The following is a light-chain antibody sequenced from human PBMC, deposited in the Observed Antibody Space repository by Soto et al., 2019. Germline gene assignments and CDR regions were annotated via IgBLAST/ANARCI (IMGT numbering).Light chain of an antibody. CDR1: SSDIGAYNY. CDR3: FSFTTDWTHV. Sequence: QSVLTQPASVSGSPGQSITISCTGSSSDIGAYNYVSWFQQYPGKAPKLIISEVSNRPSGVSNRFSGSKSGTAAPLAISGLQTEDEADYFCFSFTTDWTHVFGTGTKV. V-gene: IGLV2-14*01. J-gene: IGLJ1*01. CDR2: EVS.